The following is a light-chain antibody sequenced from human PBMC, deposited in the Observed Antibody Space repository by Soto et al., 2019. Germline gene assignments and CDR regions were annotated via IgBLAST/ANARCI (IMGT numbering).Light chain of an antibody. Sequence: EIVLTQSPGSLSLSPGERATLSCRASQTVGRNYLAWYQQKPGQTPRLLIHGASNRATGIPDRISGSGSGKDFTLIISRIAPEDFAVYYCQQYASSPLTFGGGTKVEIK. J-gene: IGKJ4*01. V-gene: IGKV3-20*01. CDR2: GAS. CDR3: QQYASSPLT. CDR1: QTVGRNY.